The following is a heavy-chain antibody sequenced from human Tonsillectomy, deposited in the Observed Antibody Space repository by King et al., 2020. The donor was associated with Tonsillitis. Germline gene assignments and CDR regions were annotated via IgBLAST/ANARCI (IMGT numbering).Heavy chain of an antibody. J-gene: IGHJ4*02. Sequence: VQLLESGGGLVQPGGSLRLSCGVSGFTFSSHAMSWVRQAPGKGLEWVSAISASGDFTNYADSVKGRFTVSRDNSKNMLRLQMDSLRADDTAVYYCAKVLWVGDSLYIGPFDFWGQGTLVTVSS. CDR2: ISASGDFT. D-gene: IGHD3-10*01. CDR3: AKVLWVGDSLYIGPFDF. V-gene: IGHV3-23*01. CDR1: GFTFSSHA.